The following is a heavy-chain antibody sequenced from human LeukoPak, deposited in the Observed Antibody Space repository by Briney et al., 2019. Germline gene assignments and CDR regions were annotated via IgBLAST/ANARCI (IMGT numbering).Heavy chain of an antibody. CDR1: GFTFTSSA. D-gene: IGHD1-7*01. CDR3: AALGDITGTAGYFDY. V-gene: IGHV1-58*02. J-gene: IGHJ4*02. Sequence: GTSVKVSCKASGFTFTSSAMQWVRQARGQRLEWIGWIVVGSGNTNYAQKFQERVTITRDMSTSTAYMELSSLRSGDTAVYYCAALGDITGTAGYFDYWGQGTLVTVSS. CDR2: IVVGSGNT.